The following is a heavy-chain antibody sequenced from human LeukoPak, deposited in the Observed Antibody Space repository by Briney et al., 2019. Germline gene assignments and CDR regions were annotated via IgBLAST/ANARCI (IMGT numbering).Heavy chain of an antibody. CDR2: IYPGDSDT. V-gene: IGHV5-51*01. CDR1: GYSFTTYW. CDR3: ARPHTLGRITKYYFDY. D-gene: IGHD3-16*01. Sequence: GESLKISCKGSGYSFTTYWIGWVRQMPGKGLEWIGIIYPGDSDTRYSPSFQGQVTISADKSINTAYLQWSSLKASDTAMYYCARPHTLGRITKYYFDYWGQGTLVTVSS. J-gene: IGHJ4*02.